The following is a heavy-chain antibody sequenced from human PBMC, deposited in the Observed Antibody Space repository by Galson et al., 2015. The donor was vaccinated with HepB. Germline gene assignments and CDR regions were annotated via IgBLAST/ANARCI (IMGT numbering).Heavy chain of an antibody. Sequence: SLRLSCAASGFTFSSYSMNWVRQAPGKGLEWVSYISSSSSTIYYADSVKGRFTISRDNAKNSLYLQMNSLRAEDTAVYYCAREAPGELPWRYFQHWGQGTLVTVSS. CDR3: AREAPGELPWRYFQH. CDR1: GFTFSSYS. D-gene: IGHD1-26*01. J-gene: IGHJ1*01. V-gene: IGHV3-48*01. CDR2: ISSSSSTI.